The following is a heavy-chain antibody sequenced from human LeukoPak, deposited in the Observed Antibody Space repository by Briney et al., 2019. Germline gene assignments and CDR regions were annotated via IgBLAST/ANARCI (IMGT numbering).Heavy chain of an antibody. Sequence: PSETLSLTCAVSNYSISSGYYWGWIRQPPGKGLEWIGSIYHRGNTYYNPSLKSRVTISVDTSKNQFSLKLSSVTAADTAVYYCARIRMITFGGVIVRTYYLDYWGQGTLVIVSS. CDR2: IYHRGNT. CDR3: ARIRMITFGGVIVRTYYLDY. D-gene: IGHD3-16*02. V-gene: IGHV4-38-2*01. J-gene: IGHJ4*02. CDR1: NYSISSGYY.